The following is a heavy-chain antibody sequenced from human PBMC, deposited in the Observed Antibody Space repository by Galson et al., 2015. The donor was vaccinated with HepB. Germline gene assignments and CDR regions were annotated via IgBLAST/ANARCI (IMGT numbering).Heavy chain of an antibody. V-gene: IGHV3-23*01. D-gene: IGHD3-16*02. J-gene: IGHJ3*02. CDR1: GFTFSSYA. CDR2: ISGSGGST. CDR3: AKDMYDYVWGSYRRHDAFDI. Sequence: SLRLSCAASGFTFSSYAMSWVRQAPGKGLEWVSAISGSGGSTHYADSVKGRFTISRDNSKNTLYLQMNSLRAEDTAVYYCAKDMYDYVWGSYRRHDAFDIWGQGTMVTVSS.